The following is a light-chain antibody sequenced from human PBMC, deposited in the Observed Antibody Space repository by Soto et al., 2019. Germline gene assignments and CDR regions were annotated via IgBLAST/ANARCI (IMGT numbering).Light chain of an antibody. J-gene: IGKJ1*01. Sequence: EIVMTQSPATLSVSPGERATLPCRASQSVSSNLAWYQQKPGQAPRLLIYGASTRATGIPARFSGSGSGTEFTLTISSLQSEDFAVYYCQQYNNWPPMFGQGTKV. CDR3: QQYNNWPPM. CDR1: QSVSSN. V-gene: IGKV3-15*01. CDR2: GAS.